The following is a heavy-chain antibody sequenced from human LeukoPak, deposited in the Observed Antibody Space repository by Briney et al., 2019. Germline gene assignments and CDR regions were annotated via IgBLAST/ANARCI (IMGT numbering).Heavy chain of an antibody. J-gene: IGHJ3*02. D-gene: IGHD2-2*01. Sequence: SETLSLTCTVSGGSISSYYWSWFGQPAGKGLEGIGRIYTSGSTNYNPSLKSRVTMSVDTSKNQFSLKLSSVTAADTAVYYCARARGGCSSTSCYDAFDIWGQGTMVTVSS. CDR1: GGSISSYY. CDR2: IYTSGST. V-gene: IGHV4-4*07. CDR3: ARARGGCSSTSCYDAFDI.